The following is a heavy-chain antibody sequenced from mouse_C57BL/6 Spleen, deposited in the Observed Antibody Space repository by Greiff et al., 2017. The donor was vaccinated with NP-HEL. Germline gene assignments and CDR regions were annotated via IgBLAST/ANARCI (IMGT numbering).Heavy chain of an antibody. CDR2: ISNGGGST. V-gene: IGHV5-12*01. D-gene: IGHD2-3*01. CDR3: ARHRYDGYYYYAMDY. J-gene: IGHJ4*01. CDR1: GFTFSDYY. Sequence: EVMLVESGGGLVQPGGSLKLSCAASGFTFSDYYMYWVRQTPEKRLEWVAYISNGGGSTYYPDTVKGRFTISRDNAKNTLYLQMSRLKSEDTAMYYCARHRYDGYYYYAMDYWGQGTSVTVSS.